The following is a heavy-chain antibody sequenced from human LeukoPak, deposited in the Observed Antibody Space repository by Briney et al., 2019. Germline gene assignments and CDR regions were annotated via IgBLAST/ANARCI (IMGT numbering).Heavy chain of an antibody. CDR2: ISSSGSTI. CDR3: TRDPYYGSSTYFDY. J-gene: IGHJ4*02. Sequence: PGGSLRLSCAASGFTFSDYYMSWIRQAPGKGLEWVSYISSSGSTIYYADSVKGRFTISRDNAKNSLYLQMNSLRAEDTAVYYCTRDPYYGSSTYFDYWGQGTLVTVSS. D-gene: IGHD3-22*01. CDR1: GFTFSDYY. V-gene: IGHV3-11*01.